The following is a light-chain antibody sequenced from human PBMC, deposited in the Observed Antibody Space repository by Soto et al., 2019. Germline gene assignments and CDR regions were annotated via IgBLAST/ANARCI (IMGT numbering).Light chain of an antibody. Sequence: DIQMTQSPSSLSASVGDRVTITCRASQSISSYLNWYQQKPGKTPKLLIYAASSFQSGVPSRFSGSGSGTDFTLTISSLQPEDSAIYYCQQSYSTPHTFGQGTKLEIK. CDR3: QQSYSTPHT. CDR2: AAS. CDR1: QSISSY. J-gene: IGKJ2*01. V-gene: IGKV1-39*01.